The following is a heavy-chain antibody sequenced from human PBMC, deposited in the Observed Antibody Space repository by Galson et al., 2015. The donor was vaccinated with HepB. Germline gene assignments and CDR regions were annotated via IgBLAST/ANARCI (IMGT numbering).Heavy chain of an antibody. CDR3: ARVGQQLARGAFDI. CDR1: GFTFSSYS. CDR2: ISSSSSTI. J-gene: IGHJ3*02. V-gene: IGHV3-48*02. D-gene: IGHD6-13*01. Sequence: SLRLSCAASGFTFSSYSMNWVRQAPGKGLEWVSYISSSSSTIYYADSVKGQFTISRDNAKNSLYLQMNSLRDEDTAVYYCARVGQQLARGAFDIWGQGTMVTVSS.